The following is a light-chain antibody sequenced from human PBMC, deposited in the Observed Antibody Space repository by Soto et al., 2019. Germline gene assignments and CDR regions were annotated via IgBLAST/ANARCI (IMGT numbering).Light chain of an antibody. J-gene: IGKJ4*01. CDR2: DAS. Sequence: EIVLTQSPATLSLSPGARATLSCRASQSVSSSLAWFQQKPGQPPRLLIYDASNRATGIPARFSGSGSGTDFTLTISSLEPEDFAVYYCQQRSGWLLTFGGGTKVQIK. CDR1: QSVSSS. CDR3: QQRSGWLLT. V-gene: IGKV3-11*01.